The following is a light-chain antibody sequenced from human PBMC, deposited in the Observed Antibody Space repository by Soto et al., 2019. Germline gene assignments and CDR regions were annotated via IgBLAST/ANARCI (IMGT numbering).Light chain of an antibody. V-gene: IGKV3-20*01. CDR3: QQYGSSLIT. CDR2: GAS. CDR1: QSVSSNS. J-gene: IGKJ5*01. Sequence: EIVLTQSPGTLSLSPGERGTLSCRASQSVSSNSSAWYHQKSGQPPRLLMYGASSRATGIPDRFSGSGSGTDFTLTISRLEPEDFAMYYCQQYGSSLITFGQGTRLEIK.